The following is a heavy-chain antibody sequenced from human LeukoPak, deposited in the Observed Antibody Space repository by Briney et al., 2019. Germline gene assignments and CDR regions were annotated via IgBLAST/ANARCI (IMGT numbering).Heavy chain of an antibody. D-gene: IGHD3-22*01. J-gene: IGHJ4*02. Sequence: GGSLRLSCAASGFTFSSYAMSWVRQAPGKGLEWVSAISGSGGSTYYADSVKGRFTISRDNSKSTLYLQMNSLRAEDTAVYYCAKGSMARGYYVNLDYWGQGTLVTVSS. V-gene: IGHV3-23*01. CDR3: AKGSMARGYYVNLDY. CDR2: ISGSGGST. CDR1: GFTFSSYA.